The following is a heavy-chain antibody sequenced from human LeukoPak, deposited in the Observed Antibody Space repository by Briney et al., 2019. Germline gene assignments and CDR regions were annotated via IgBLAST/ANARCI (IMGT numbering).Heavy chain of an antibody. V-gene: IGHV4-30-4*01. CDR1: GGSISSGDSY. CDR3: AAYSSSWSRDAFDI. Sequence: SETLSFTCTVSGGSISSGDSYWSWIRQPPGKGLEWIGYIYHRGNTYYNPSLKSRVTISLDTSTNQFSLKLSSVTAADTAVYYCAAYSSSWSRDAFDIWGQGTMVAVSS. D-gene: IGHD6-13*01. J-gene: IGHJ3*02. CDR2: IYHRGNT.